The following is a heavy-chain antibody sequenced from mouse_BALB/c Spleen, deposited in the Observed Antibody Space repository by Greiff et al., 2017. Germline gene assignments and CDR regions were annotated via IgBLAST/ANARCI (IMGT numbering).Heavy chain of an antibody. CDR1: GFTFSSYT. V-gene: IGHV5-12-2*01. CDR3: ARQDYGYHWYFDV. CDR2: ISNGGGST. J-gene: IGHJ1*01. D-gene: IGHD2-2*01. Sequence: EVKLVESGGGLVQPGGSLKLSCAASGFTFSSYTMSWVRQTPEKRLEWVAYISNGGGSTYYPDTVKGRFTISRDNAKNTLYLQMSSLKSEDTAMYYCARQDYGYHWYFDVWGAGTTVTVSS.